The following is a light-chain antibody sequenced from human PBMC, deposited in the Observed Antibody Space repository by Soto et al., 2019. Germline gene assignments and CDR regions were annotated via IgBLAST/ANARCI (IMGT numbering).Light chain of an antibody. J-gene: IGLJ3*02. CDR2: TSV. V-gene: IGLV1-44*01. CDR3: AAWDDSLNGWV. Sequence: QSVLTQPPSASATPGQSVTISCSGSSSNIGTNNVNWYQQFPGMAPKLLIFTSVQRPSGVPDRFSGSKSGTSASLAISGLQSEEEADYFCAAWDDSLNGWVFGGGTKLTVL. CDR1: SSNIGTNN.